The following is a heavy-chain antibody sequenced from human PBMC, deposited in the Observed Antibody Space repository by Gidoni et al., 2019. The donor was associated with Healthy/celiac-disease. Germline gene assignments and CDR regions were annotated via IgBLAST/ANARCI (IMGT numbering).Heavy chain of an antibody. Sequence: QVQLQESGPGLVKPSQTLSLTCTVPGGPISSGSYYWSWIRQPAGKGLEWIGRIYTSGSTNYNPSLKSRVTISVDTSKNQFSLKLSSVTAADTAVYYCARVGRGRTTVSVYYYYYMDVWGKGTTVTVSS. V-gene: IGHV4-61*02. J-gene: IGHJ6*03. CDR2: IYTSGST. CDR1: GGPISSGSYY. D-gene: IGHD4-17*01. CDR3: ARVGRGRTTVSVYYYYYMDV.